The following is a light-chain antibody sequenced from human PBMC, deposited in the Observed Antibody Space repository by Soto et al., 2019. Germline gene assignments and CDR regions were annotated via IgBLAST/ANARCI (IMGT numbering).Light chain of an antibody. Sequence: QSALTQPASVSGSPGQSITVSCTGTSSDVGGYNHVSWYQQHPGKAPKLMIYDVSNRPSGVSNRFFGSKSGNTASLTISGLQDEDEADYYCSSYASSSTYVFGTGTKLTVL. CDR2: DVS. CDR1: SSDVGGYNH. V-gene: IGLV2-14*03. CDR3: SSYASSSTYV. J-gene: IGLJ1*01.